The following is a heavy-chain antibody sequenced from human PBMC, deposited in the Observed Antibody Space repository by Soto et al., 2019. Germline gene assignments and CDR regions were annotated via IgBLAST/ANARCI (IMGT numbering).Heavy chain of an antibody. CDR1: GFTFSSYS. J-gene: IGHJ4*02. Sequence: GGSLRLSCAASGFTFSSYSMNWVRQAPGKGLEWVSYISSSSSTIYYADSVKGRFTISRDNAKNSLYLQMNSLRAEDTAVYYCARDHDGDYGDYWGQGTLVTVSS. CDR2: ISSSSSTI. D-gene: IGHD4-17*01. CDR3: ARDHDGDYGDY. V-gene: IGHV3-48*01.